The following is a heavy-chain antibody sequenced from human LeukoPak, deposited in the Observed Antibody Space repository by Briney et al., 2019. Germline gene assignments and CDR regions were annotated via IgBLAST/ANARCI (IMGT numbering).Heavy chain of an antibody. CDR1: GGSLSSGDYY. CDR2: IYYSGST. V-gene: IGHV4-30-4*08. J-gene: IGHJ6*03. Sequence: SETLSLTCTVSGGSLSSGDYYWSWIRQPPGTGLEWIGYIYYSGSTYYNPSLKSRVTISVDTSKNQFSLKLSSVTAADTAVYYCATRPNYYYYMDVWGKGTTVTVSS. CDR3: ATRPNYYYYMDV.